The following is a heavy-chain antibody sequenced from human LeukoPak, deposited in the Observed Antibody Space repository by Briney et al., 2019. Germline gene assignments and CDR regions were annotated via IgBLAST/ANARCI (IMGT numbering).Heavy chain of an antibody. D-gene: IGHD3-16*02. CDR3: ARDFRDYVWGSYRYATLLY. V-gene: IGHV1-69*01. CDR2: IIPIFGTA. CDR1: GGTFSSYA. Sequence: EASVKVSCKASGGTFSSYAISWVRQAPGQGLEWMGGIIPIFGTANYAQKFQGRVTITADESTSTAYMELSSLRSEDTAVYYCARDFRDYVWGSYRYATLLYWGQGTLVTVSS. J-gene: IGHJ4*02.